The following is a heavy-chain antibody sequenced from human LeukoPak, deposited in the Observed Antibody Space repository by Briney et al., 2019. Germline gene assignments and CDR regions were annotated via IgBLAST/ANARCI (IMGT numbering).Heavy chain of an antibody. V-gene: IGHV4-59*08. Sequence: PSETLSLTCTVSGGSMTGYYWAWIRQPPGKRLEWIGYVHSSAGTKYNPSLKSRFTLSIDMSRNQFSLNVRSVTAADTATYYCTKLSDCGDDCYDRPHWFDPWGQGRLVTVSS. CDR3: TKLSDCGDDCYDRPHWFDP. CDR1: GGSMTGYY. D-gene: IGHD2-21*02. CDR2: VHSSAGT. J-gene: IGHJ5*02.